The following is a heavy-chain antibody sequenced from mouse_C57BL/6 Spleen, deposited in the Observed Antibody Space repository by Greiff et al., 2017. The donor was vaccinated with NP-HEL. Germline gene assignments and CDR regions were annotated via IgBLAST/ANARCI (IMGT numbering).Heavy chain of an antibody. Sequence: QVQLQQPGAELVMPGASVKLSCKASGYTFTSYWMHWVKQRPGQGLEWIGEIDPSDSYTNYNQKFKGKSTLTVDKSSSTAYMQLRSLTSEDSAVYYCARYEEGLRLWFAYWGQGTLVTVSA. V-gene: IGHV1-69*01. J-gene: IGHJ3*01. D-gene: IGHD2-4*01. CDR2: IDPSDSYT. CDR3: ARYEEGLRLWFAY. CDR1: GYTFTSYW.